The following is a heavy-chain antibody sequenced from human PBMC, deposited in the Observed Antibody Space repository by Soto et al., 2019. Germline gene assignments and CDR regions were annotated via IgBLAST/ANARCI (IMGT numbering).Heavy chain of an antibody. V-gene: IGHV6-1*01. Sequence: QTLSLTWAISGDSVSSNSAAWNWIRQSPSRGLEWLGRTYYRSKWYNDYAVSVKSRITINPDTSKNQFSLQLNSVTPEDTAVYYFARGGGWPRIFDYWGQGTLVTVSS. D-gene: IGHD6-19*01. J-gene: IGHJ4*02. CDR2: TYYRSKWYN. CDR1: GDSVSSNSAA. CDR3: ARGGGWPRIFDY.